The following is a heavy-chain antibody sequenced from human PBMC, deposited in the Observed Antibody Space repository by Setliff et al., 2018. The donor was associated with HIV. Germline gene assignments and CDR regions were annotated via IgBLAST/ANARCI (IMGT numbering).Heavy chain of an antibody. V-gene: IGHV3-23*01. J-gene: IGHJ3*02. CDR3: ARDDSNGNTDAFDI. CDR2: ISASGGTT. D-gene: IGHD5-18*01. Sequence: AGGSLRLSCTASAFNISTYAMTWVRQAAGKGLEWVSAISASGGTTYYADSVKDRFTISRDNSKNTLYLQMTSLRAEDTAVYYCARDDSNGNTDAFDIWGQGTTVTVSS. CDR1: AFNISTYA.